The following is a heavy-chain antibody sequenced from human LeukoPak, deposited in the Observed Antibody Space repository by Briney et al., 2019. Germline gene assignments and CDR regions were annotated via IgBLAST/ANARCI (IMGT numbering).Heavy chain of an antibody. V-gene: IGHV3-64D*06. D-gene: IGHD3-10*01. Sequence: GGSLRLSCSASGFTFSSYAMHWVRQAPGKGLEYVSAISSNGGSTYYADSVKGRFTISRDNSKNTLYFQMSSLRAEDTAVYYCVKSTPGSGYQFDYWGQGTLVTVSS. CDR2: ISSNGGST. CDR1: GFTFSSYA. J-gene: IGHJ4*02. CDR3: VKSTPGSGYQFDY.